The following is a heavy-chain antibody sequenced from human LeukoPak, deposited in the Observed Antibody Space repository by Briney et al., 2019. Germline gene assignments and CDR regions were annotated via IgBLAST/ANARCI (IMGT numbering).Heavy chain of an antibody. V-gene: IGHV3-9*01. CDR3: AKDRSRYSGYDPRSYYFDY. Sequence: PGRSLRLSCAASGFTFNDYAMHWVRQAPGQGLEWVSGICWNSGRLGYADSVKGRFTISGDNSKNTLYLQVNSLKTEDTAVYYCAKDRSRYSGYDPRSYYFDYWGQGTLVSVSS. D-gene: IGHD5-12*01. J-gene: IGHJ4*02. CDR2: ICWNSGRL. CDR1: GFTFNDYA.